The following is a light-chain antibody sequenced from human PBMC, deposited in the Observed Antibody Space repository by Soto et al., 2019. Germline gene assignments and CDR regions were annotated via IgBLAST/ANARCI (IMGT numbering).Light chain of an antibody. CDR3: QSYDSSLSGYV. CDR1: SSNIGAGYD. J-gene: IGLJ1*01. V-gene: IGLV1-40*01. CDR2: ANS. Sequence: QLVLTQPPSVSGAPGQRVTISCTGSSSNIGAGYDVHWYQQLPGTAPKLLIYANSNRPSGVPDRFSGSKSGTSASLAITGRQAEDEADYYCQSYDSSLSGYVFGTGTKLTVL.